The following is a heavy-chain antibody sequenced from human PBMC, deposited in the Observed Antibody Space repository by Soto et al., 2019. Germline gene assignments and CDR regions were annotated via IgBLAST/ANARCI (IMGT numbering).Heavy chain of an antibody. CDR3: ARTPISMIVVVLDY. CDR1: CYTFTRYG. D-gene: IGHD3-22*01. CDR2: ISAYNGNT. J-gene: IGHJ4*02. V-gene: IGHV1-18*01. Sequence: GASVKVCCQASCYTFTRYGINWVRPAPGQGLEWMGWISAYNGNTNYAQKPQGRVTMTTDTSTSTAYMELRSLRSDDTAVYYCARTPISMIVVVLDYWGQGTLVTVSS.